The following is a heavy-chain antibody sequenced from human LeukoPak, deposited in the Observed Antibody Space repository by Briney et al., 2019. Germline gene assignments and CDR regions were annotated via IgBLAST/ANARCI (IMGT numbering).Heavy chain of an antibody. J-gene: IGHJ3*02. CDR3: ARNPTSKTMSRDSFDI. V-gene: IGHV4-34*01. CDR1: GGSSSSYY. CDR2: ISHTGTT. Sequence: SETLSLTCTVSGGSSSSYYWSWIRQPPGKGLEWIGEISHTGTTHSNPSLKSRVTISVDTPKSQFSLRLTSVTAADTAVYYRARNPTSKTMSRDSFDIWGQGTFVTVSS. D-gene: IGHD3-10*02.